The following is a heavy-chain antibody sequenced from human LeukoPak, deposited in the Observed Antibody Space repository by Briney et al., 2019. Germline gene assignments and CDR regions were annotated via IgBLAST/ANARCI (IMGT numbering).Heavy chain of an antibody. Sequence: GTLRLSCAASGFTVSSIYMSWVRQAPGKGREGGSVIYSGSSTYSADSVRGRITISRNTSKNTQNLQMNRMTAEATADYYCGRDPLGAAAGTSYYYYCMDVWGQGTTVTASS. CDR2: IYSGSST. CDR3: GRDPLGAAAGTSYYYYCMDV. CDR1: GFTVSSIY. J-gene: IGHJ6*02. V-gene: IGHV3-53*01. D-gene: IGHD6-13*01.